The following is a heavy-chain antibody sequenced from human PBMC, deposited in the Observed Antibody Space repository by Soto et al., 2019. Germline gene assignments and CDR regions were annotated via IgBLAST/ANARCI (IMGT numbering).Heavy chain of an antibody. D-gene: IGHD6-19*01. V-gene: IGHV3-43*01. CDR1: GFTFDGYT. CDR3: AKGLAVAGTYYYGMDV. Sequence: GGSLRLSCAASGFTFDGYTMHWVRQAPGKGLEWVSLISWDGGRTYYADSVKGRFTISRDNSKNSLYLQMNSLRTEDTALYYCAKGLAVAGTYYYGMDVWGQGTTVTVSS. J-gene: IGHJ6*02. CDR2: ISWDGGRT.